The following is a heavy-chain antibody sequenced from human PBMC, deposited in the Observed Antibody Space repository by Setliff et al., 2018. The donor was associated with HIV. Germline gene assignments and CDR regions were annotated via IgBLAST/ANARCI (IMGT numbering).Heavy chain of an antibody. CDR3: ARHPDTLTGFGWFDP. V-gene: IGHV4-39*01. CDR2: IFYSGST. D-gene: IGHD3-9*01. Sequence: SETLSLTCPVAGGSISRSSDYWGWIRQTPGKGLEWVGSIFYSGSTYYNPSLKSRVTMYVDTSKSQFSRKLKSVTAADTAVYYGARHPDTLTGFGWFDPWGQGILVTVSS. CDR1: GGSISRSSDY. J-gene: IGHJ5*02.